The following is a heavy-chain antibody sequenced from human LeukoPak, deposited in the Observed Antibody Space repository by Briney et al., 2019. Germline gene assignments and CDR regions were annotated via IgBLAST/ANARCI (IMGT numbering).Heavy chain of an antibody. CDR3: ARGYCTGTNCLVDY. J-gene: IGHJ4*02. D-gene: IGHD2-8*02. V-gene: IGHV3-53*01. Sequence: GGSLRLSCAASGFTVSTNFMNWVRQAPGKGLEWVSIMYSGGSTYYADSVKGRFTISRDDSKSTVCLQMNSLRADDTAMYYCARGYCTGTNCLVDYWGQGTLVTVSS. CDR2: MYSGGST. CDR1: GFTVSTNF.